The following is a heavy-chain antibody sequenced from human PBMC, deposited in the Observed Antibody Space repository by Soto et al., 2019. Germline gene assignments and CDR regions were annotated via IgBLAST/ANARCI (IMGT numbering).Heavy chain of an antibody. CDR1: GFTFRSYA. J-gene: IGHJ4*02. V-gene: IGHV3-48*02. Sequence: EVQLVESGGGLVQPGGSLRLSCAASGFTFRSYAMNWVRQAPGKGLEWVSYINSGSSTIYYADSAKGRFSISRDNAKNSLYLQMNSLRDEDTAVYFCVRDRGYTGYDLEYWGQGARVTVSS. D-gene: IGHD5-12*01. CDR2: INSGSSTI. CDR3: VRDRGYTGYDLEY.